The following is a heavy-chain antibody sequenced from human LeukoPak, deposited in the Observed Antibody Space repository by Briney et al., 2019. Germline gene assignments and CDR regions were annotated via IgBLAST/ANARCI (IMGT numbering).Heavy chain of an antibody. V-gene: IGHV1-69*13. Sequence: SVTVSCTASGGTFSSYAISWVRQAPGQGLEWMGGIIPIFGTANYAQKFQGRVTITADESTSTAYMELSSLRSEDTAVYYCAISSSSGWYRNYYYYGMDVWGQGTTVTVSS. CDR3: AISSSSGWYRNYYYYGMDV. CDR1: GGTFSSYA. J-gene: IGHJ6*02. CDR2: IIPIFGTA. D-gene: IGHD6-19*01.